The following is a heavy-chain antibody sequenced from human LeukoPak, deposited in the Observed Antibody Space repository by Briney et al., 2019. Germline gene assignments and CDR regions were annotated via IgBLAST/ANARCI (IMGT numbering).Heavy chain of an antibody. V-gene: IGHV4-4*02. J-gene: IGHJ2*01. CDR3: TRDSTVRSWYFDL. CDR1: GASISSGHW. D-gene: IGHD4-17*01. Sequence: SETLSLTCAVSGASISSGHWWTWVRQPPGKGLEWIGEIYHSGSTDYNPSLKSRVTMSVDKPKNQFSLKMTPVTAADTAVYYCTRDSTVRSWYFDLWGRGTLVTVSS. CDR2: IYHSGST.